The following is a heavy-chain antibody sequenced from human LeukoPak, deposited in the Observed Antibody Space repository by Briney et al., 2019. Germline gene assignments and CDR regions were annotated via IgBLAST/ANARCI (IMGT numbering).Heavy chain of an antibody. V-gene: IGHV3-23*01. J-gene: IGHJ4*01. Sequence: PGGSLRLSCAASGFTFSSYAMSWVRQAPGEGLEWVSTISGSGGSTFYADSVKGRFTISRDNSKNTLYLQMNSLRVEDTAVYYCAKGSSGPDDWGQGTLVTVSS. D-gene: IGHD6-25*01. CDR3: AKGSSGPDD. CDR2: ISGSGGST. CDR1: GFTFSSYA.